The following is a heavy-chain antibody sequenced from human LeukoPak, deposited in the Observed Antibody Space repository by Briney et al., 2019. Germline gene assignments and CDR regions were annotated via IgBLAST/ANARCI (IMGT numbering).Heavy chain of an antibody. CDR3: ARSASDGYNNFDI. CDR2: IYPGDSDT. Sequence: GESLKISCKGSGYSFTSYWIGWVRQMPGKGLEWMGIIYPGDSDTRYSPSFQGQVTISADKSISTAYLQWSSLKASDTTMYYCARSASDGYNNFDIWGQGTMVTVSS. J-gene: IGHJ3*02. V-gene: IGHV5-51*01. CDR1: GYSFTSYW. D-gene: IGHD5-24*01.